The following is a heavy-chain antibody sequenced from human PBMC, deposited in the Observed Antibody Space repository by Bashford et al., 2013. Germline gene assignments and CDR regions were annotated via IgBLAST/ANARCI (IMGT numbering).Heavy chain of an antibody. Sequence: ASVKVSCKGSGYTFTAYYTQWVRQAPGQGLEWMGWINPNSGATDYAQKFQGRVTMTRDTSISTAYMELSRLRSDDTAVYYCARQAKGSSKWYFDYWGQGTLVTVSS. J-gene: IGHJ4*02. D-gene: IGHD6-6*01. V-gene: IGHV1-2*02. CDR1: GYTFTAYY. CDR2: INPNSGAT. CDR3: ARQAKGSSKWYFDY.